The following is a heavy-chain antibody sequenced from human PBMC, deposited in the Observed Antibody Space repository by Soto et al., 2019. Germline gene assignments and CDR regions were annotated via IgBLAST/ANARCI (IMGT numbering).Heavy chain of an antibody. D-gene: IGHD4-17*01. CDR2: ITPLKGDT. J-gene: IGHJ1*01. CDR1: GYTFTSYG. V-gene: IGHV1-18*01. Sequence: QVLLVQSGAEVKRPGASVKVSCKASGYTFTSYGISWVRQAPGQGLEWMGWITPLKGDTHHSPKFQDRIIMTTDTSTSTAYVEMRRLTSDDTAVYYCAKDSGARSEYFQDWGQGTLVSVSS. CDR3: AKDSGARSEYFQD.